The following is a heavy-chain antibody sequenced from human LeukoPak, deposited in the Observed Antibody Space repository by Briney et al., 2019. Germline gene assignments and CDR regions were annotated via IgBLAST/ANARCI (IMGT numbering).Heavy chain of an antibody. V-gene: IGHV3-64D*06. J-gene: IGHJ4*02. Sequence: GGSLRLSCAASGFTFSTYSMDWVPQAPGEGLEYVSGISSNGGSTYHADSVKGSFTISRDNSKNTVSLQMSSLRAEDTAVYYCVKAKVGATFDSWGQGTLVTVSS. CDR2: ISSNGGST. CDR1: GFTFSTYS. D-gene: IGHD1-26*01. CDR3: VKAKVGATFDS.